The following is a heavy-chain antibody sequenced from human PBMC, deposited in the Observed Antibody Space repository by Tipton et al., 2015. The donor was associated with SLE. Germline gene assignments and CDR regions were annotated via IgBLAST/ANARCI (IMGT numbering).Heavy chain of an antibody. V-gene: IGHV3-48*03. CDR2: ISSSGSTI. D-gene: IGHD4-23*01. J-gene: IGHJ4*02. CDR1: GFTFSSYE. CDR3: ARDFGYGGNSGGY. Sequence: SLRLSCAASGFTFSSYEMNWVRQAPGKGLEWVSYISSSGSTIYYADSVKGRFTISRDNAKNSLYLQMNSLRAEDTAVYYCARDFGYGGNSGGYWGQGTLVTVSS.